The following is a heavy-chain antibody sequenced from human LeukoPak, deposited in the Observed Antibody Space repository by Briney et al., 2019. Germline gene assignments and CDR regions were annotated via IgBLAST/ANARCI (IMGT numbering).Heavy chain of an antibody. CDR3: AREMGESYYYYYGMDV. D-gene: IGHD2-21*01. Sequence: ASVKVSCKASGYTFTSYGISWVRQAPGQGLEWMGRIIPILGIANYAQKFQGRVTITADKSTSTAYMELSSLRSEDTAVYYCAREMGESYYYYYGMDVWGQGTTVTVSS. CDR1: GYTFTSYG. V-gene: IGHV1-69*04. J-gene: IGHJ6*02. CDR2: IIPILGIA.